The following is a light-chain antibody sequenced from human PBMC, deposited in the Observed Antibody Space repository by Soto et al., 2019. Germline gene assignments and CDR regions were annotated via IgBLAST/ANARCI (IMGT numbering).Light chain of an antibody. CDR2: VEGSGSY. CDR3: ETWDNNTWV. CDR1: SGHSTYI. V-gene: IGLV4-60*02. Sequence: QPVLTQSSSASASPGSSVRLTCTLSSGHSTYIIAWHQQQPGKAPRFLMKVEGSGSYDKGSGVPDRFSGSSSGADRYLTISNLQFEDEADYFCETWDNNTWVFGGGTKLTVL. J-gene: IGLJ3*02.